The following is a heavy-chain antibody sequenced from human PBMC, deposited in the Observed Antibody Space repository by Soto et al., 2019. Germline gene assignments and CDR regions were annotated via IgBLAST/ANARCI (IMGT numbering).Heavy chain of an antibody. CDR3: ATADTRRYCSGGSGYGSYYGMDV. D-gene: IGHD2-15*01. Sequence: EVQLVQSGAQVKKPGATVKISCKVSAYTFTDYYMHLVQQAPGKGLELMGLVDPEDGETTYAEKLHRRVTITAHTSTDTAYMELSSLISEDTAVYYCATADTRRYCSGGSGYGSYYGMDVWGQGTTVTVSS. CDR2: VDPEDGET. V-gene: IGHV1-69-2*01. J-gene: IGHJ6*02. CDR1: AYTFTDYY.